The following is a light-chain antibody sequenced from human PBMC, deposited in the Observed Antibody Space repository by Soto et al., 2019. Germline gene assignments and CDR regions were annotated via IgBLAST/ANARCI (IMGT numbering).Light chain of an antibody. V-gene: IGKV3-15*01. CDR2: GAS. CDR3: QQYNSWPPVT. CDR1: QSINSN. J-gene: IGKJ4*01. Sequence: EIVMTQSPATLSVSPGERATLSCRASQSINSNLAWYQQRPGQAPRLLIYGASTRATGIPARFSGSGSGTEFTLTISSLQSEDFAIYYCQQYNSWPPVTFGGGTKVEIK.